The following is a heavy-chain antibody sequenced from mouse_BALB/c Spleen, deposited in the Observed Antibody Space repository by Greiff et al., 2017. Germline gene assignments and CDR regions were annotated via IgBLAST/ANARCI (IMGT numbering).Heavy chain of an antibody. CDR1: GFTFSSFG. D-gene: IGHD6-2*01. Sequence: EVKVVESGGGLVQPGGSRKLSCAASGFTFSSFGMHWVRQAPEKGLEWVAYISSGSSTIYYADTVKGRFTISRDNPKNTLFLQMTSLRSEDTAMYYCARSLPFYAMDYWGQGTSVTVSS. CDR2: ISSGSSTI. J-gene: IGHJ4*01. CDR3: ARSLPFYAMDY. V-gene: IGHV5-17*02.